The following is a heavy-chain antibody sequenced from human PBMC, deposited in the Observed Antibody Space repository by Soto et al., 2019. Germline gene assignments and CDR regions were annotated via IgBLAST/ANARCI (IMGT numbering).Heavy chain of an antibody. J-gene: IGHJ6*02. CDR1: GGSISSSSYY. CDR2: IYYSGSA. Sequence: SETLSLTCTVSGGSISSSSYYWGWIRQPPGKGLEWIGSIYYSGSAYYNPSLKSRVTISVDTSKNQFSLKLSSVTAADTAVYYCARLSGYDMGYYYYYGMDVWGQGTTVTVSS. D-gene: IGHD5-12*01. CDR3: ARLSGYDMGYYYYYGMDV. V-gene: IGHV4-39*01.